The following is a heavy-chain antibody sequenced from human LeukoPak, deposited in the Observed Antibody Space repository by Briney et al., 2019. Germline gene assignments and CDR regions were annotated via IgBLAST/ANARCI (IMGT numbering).Heavy chain of an antibody. CDR1: GYTFTSYG. Sequence: VASVKVSCKASGYTFTSYGISWVRQAPGQGLEWMGWISAYNGNTNYAQKLQGRVTMTTDTSTSTAYMELRSLRSDDTAVYYCARAGYGYSSSWSAYWGQGTLVTVSS. CDR2: ISAYNGNT. V-gene: IGHV1-18*01. CDR3: ARAGYGYSSSWSAY. D-gene: IGHD6-13*01. J-gene: IGHJ4*02.